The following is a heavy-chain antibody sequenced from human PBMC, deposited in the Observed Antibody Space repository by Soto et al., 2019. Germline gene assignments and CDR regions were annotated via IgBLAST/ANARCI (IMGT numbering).Heavy chain of an antibody. CDR3: ASPGTVMNFDY. J-gene: IGHJ4*02. CDR1: GGTFSSYT. V-gene: IGHV1-69*02. D-gene: IGHD4-17*01. CDR2: IIPILGIA. Sequence: ASVKVSCKASGGTFSSYTISWVRQAPGQGLEWMGRIIPILGIANYAQKFQGRVTITADKSTSTAYMELSSLRSEDTAVYYCASPGTVMNFDYWGQGTLVTVSS.